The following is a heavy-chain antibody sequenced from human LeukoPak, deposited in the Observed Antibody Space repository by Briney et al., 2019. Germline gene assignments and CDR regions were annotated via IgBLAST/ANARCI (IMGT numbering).Heavy chain of an antibody. CDR3: ARFSGYYDY. J-gene: IGHJ4*02. Sequence: GASVKVSCKASGYTFTSYGISWVRQAPGQGLEWMGWINAGNGNTKYSQEFQGRVTITRDTSASTAYMELSSLRSEDMAVYYCARFSGYYDYWGQGTLVTVSS. V-gene: IGHV1-3*03. CDR1: GYTFTSYG. CDR2: INAGNGNT. D-gene: IGHD3-22*01.